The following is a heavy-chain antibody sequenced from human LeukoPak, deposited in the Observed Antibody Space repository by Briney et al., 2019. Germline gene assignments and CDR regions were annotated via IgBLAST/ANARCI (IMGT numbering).Heavy chain of an antibody. Sequence: GGSLRLSCVVSGFTVSSNYMSWVRQAPGKGLEWVSVLYSGGNTYHADSVKGRFTISRDNSKNTLYLQMSSLRADDTAMYYCAKDRTTVGTDYWGQGTLVTVSS. CDR1: GFTVSSNY. D-gene: IGHD1-26*01. CDR3: AKDRTTVGTDY. V-gene: IGHV3-53*05. CDR2: LYSGGNT. J-gene: IGHJ4*02.